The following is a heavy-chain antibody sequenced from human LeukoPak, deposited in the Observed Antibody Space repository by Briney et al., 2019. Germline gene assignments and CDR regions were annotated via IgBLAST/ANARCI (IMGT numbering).Heavy chain of an antibody. D-gene: IGHD6-19*01. CDR1: GFTFSSYW. Sequence: GGSLRLSCAASGFTFSSYWMSWVRQAPGKGLDWVANINQDGSEKHYVDSVEGRFTLSRDNAQNSLYLQMNSLRAEDTAVYYCARDRGWYDYWGQGTLVTVSS. V-gene: IGHV3-7*05. J-gene: IGHJ4*02. CDR2: INQDGSEK. CDR3: ARDRGWYDY.